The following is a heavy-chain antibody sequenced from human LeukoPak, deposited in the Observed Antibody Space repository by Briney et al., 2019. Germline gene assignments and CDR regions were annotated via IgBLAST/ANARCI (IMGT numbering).Heavy chain of an antibody. J-gene: IGHJ6*03. CDR3: GRGKYCGDTRCHGYYYMDV. Sequence: SETLSLTCTVSGGSISSGNYYWTWIRQPAGKGLEWIGHIYSGGSTNFHPSLKSRVTISVDTSKTQLFLKLTSVTAADTAVYYCGRGKYCGDTRCHGYYYMDVWGKGTTVNGSS. D-gene: IGHD2-2*01. V-gene: IGHV4-61*09. CDR2: IYSGGST. CDR1: GGSISSGNYY.